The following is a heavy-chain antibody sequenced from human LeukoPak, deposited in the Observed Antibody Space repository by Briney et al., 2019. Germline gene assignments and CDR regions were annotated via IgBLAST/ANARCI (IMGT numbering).Heavy chain of an antibody. CDR1: GYSISSGYY. V-gene: IGHV4-38-2*01. D-gene: IGHD5-24*01. J-gene: IGHJ4*02. CDR2: IYHSGST. CDR3: ARQFRAYFDY. Sequence: SETLSLTCAVSGYSISSGYYWGWIRQPPGKGREWIGSIYHSGSTYYNPSLKSRVTISVDTSKDQFSLKLSSVTAADTAVYYCARQFRAYFDYWGQGTLVTVSS.